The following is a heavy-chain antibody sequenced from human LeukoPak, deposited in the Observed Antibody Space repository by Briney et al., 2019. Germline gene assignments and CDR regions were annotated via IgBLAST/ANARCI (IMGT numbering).Heavy chain of an antibody. D-gene: IGHD6-13*01. CDR3: ARGLGYSSHWFDP. V-gene: IGHV4-34*01. CDR1: RFTFSSYS. CDR2: INHSGST. Sequence: GSLRLSCAASRFTFSSYSMNWVRQAPGKGLEWIGEINHSGSTNYNPSLKSRVTISVDTSKNQFSLKLSSVTAADTAVYYCARGLGYSSHWFDPWGQGTLVTVSS. J-gene: IGHJ5*02.